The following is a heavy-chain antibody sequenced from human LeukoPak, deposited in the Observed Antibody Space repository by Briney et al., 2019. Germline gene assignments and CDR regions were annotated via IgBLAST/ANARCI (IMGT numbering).Heavy chain of an antibody. CDR1: GGSFSGYY. V-gene: IGHV4-34*01. CDR3: AVVEGQPNYYYYMDV. J-gene: IGHJ6*03. Sequence: PSETLSLTCAVYGGSFSGYYWTWIRQPPGKGPEWIGEINQSGSTNCNPSLKSRVTISVDTSKNQFSLNLSSVTAADTAVYYCAVVEGQPNYYYYMDVWGKGTTVTVSS. CDR2: INQSGST. D-gene: IGHD6-13*01.